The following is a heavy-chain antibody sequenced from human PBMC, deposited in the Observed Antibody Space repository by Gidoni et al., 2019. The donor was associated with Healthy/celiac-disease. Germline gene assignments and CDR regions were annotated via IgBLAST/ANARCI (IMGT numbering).Heavy chain of an antibody. D-gene: IGHD4-17*01. V-gene: IGHV3-7*01. CDR3: ARDMNDYGDSQVAPIDY. CDR2: IKQDGSEK. J-gene: IGHJ4*02. Sequence: EVQLVESGGGLVQPGGSLRLPCAASGFTFSSYWMSWVRQAPGKGLEWVANIKQDGSEKYYVDSVKGRFTISRDNAKNSLYLQMNSLRAEDTAVYYCARDMNDYGDSQVAPIDYWGQGTLVTVSS. CDR1: GFTFSSYW.